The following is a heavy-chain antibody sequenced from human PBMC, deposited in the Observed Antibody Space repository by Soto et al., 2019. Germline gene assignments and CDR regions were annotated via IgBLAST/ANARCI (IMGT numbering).Heavy chain of an antibody. CDR3: AKVRRGWFGTTHSDY. CDR2: ISGSGGST. V-gene: IGHV3-23*01. CDR1: GFTFSSYA. D-gene: IGHD3-10*01. J-gene: IGHJ4*02. Sequence: PGRSLRLSCAASGFTFSSYAMSWVRQAPGKGLEWVSAISGSGGSTYYADSVKGRFTISRDNSKNTLYLQMNSLRAEDTAVYHCAKVRRGWFGTTHSDYWSQGTLVTASS.